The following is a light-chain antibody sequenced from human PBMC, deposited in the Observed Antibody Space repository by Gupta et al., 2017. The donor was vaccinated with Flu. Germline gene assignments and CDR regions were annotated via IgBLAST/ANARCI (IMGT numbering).Light chain of an antibody. V-gene: IGLV2-14*01. J-gene: IGLJ3*02. CDR3: SSYTTSRTLV. Sequence: ALAQPASVSGAPGQSIAISCTGSNSDVGGYNVVSWYQQHPGKAPKLLIYEVTKRPSGVSYRFSGSKSGNTASLTIAGLQAEDEADYYCSSYTTSRTLVFGGGTKLTVL. CDR2: EVT. CDR1: NSDVGGYNV.